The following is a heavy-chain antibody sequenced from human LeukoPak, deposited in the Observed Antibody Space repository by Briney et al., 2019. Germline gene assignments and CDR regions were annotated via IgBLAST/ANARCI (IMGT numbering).Heavy chain of an antibody. Sequence: SETLSLTCTVSGDSISTYYWSWIRQPAGKGLEWIRRIFTSGSTNYNPSLKSRVTMSLDTSKNQFSLKLSSVTAADTAVYYCARKALPGNWFDPWGQGALVTVSS. CDR3: ARKALPGNWFDP. CDR1: GDSISTYY. CDR2: IFTSGST. J-gene: IGHJ5*02. V-gene: IGHV4-4*07.